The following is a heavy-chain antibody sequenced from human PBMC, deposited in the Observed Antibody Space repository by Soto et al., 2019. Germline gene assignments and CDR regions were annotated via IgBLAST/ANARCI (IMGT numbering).Heavy chain of an antibody. CDR2: IYYSGST. Sequence: SETLSLTCTVSGGSISSYYWSWIRQPPGKGLESIGYIYYSGSTYYNPSLKSRVTISVDTSKNQFSLKLSSVTAADTAVYYCARSLRRGPPFDYRGQGTLVTVSS. J-gene: IGHJ4*02. V-gene: IGHV4-30-4*01. D-gene: IGHD3-10*01. CDR3: ARSLRRGPPFDY. CDR1: GGSISSYY.